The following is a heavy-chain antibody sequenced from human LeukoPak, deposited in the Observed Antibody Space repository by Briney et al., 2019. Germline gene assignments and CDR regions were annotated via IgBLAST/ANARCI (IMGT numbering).Heavy chain of an antibody. D-gene: IGHD2-15*01. CDR3: ARHRKIGYCSGGSCYLRYYYYYMNV. J-gene: IGHJ6*03. CDR1: GGSFSGYY. CDR2: INHSGGT. V-gene: IGHV4-34*01. Sequence: SETLSLTCAVYGGSFSGYYWSWIRQPPGKGLEWIGEINHSGGTNYNPSLKSRVTISVDTSKNQFSLKLSSVTAADTAVYYCARHRKIGYCSGGSCYLRYYYYYMNVWGKGTTVTVSS.